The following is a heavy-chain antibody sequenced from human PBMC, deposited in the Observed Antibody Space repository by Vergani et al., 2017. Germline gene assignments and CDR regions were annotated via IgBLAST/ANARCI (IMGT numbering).Heavy chain of an antibody. Sequence: QVQLQQWGGGLLKPSETLSLTCVVNGWSFTSYHWTWIRQSPGEGLEWVGDIDHTGRPDYNPSLQSRLTMSVDKSRNQFSRTLNSVTATDTAIYFCARVNTETNGHLYYYYYMDVWGQGTAVTVS. CDR3: ARVNTETNGHLYYYYYMDV. V-gene: IGHV4-34*01. CDR2: IDHTGRP. CDR1: GWSFTSYH. D-gene: IGHD4-11*01. J-gene: IGHJ6*03.